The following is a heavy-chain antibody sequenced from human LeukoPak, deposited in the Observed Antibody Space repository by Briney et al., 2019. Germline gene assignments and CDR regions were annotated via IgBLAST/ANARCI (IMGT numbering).Heavy chain of an antibody. D-gene: IGHD6-19*01. CDR3: AKTSALAGDPFDY. Sequence: RPGGSLRLSCAASGFTFSSYAMSWVRQAPGKGLEWVSAISGSGGSTYYADSVKGRFTISRDNSKNTLYLQMNSLRAEDTAVYYCAKTSALAGDPFDYWGQGTLVTVSS. CDR1: GFTFSSYA. CDR2: ISGSGGST. V-gene: IGHV3-23*01. J-gene: IGHJ4*02.